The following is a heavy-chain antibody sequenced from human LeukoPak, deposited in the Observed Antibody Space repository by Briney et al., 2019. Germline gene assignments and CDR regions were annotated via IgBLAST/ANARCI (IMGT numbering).Heavy chain of an antibody. Sequence: KTGGSLRPSCATSGFTFRSYSMNWVRQAPGKGLEWVSSISSSGSYIYYADSVRGRFTISRDNAKNSLYLQMNSLRAEDTALYYCARDRSTNSYAEYFFDYWGQGTLVTVSS. D-gene: IGHD3-16*01. CDR3: ARDRSTNSYAEYFFDY. V-gene: IGHV3-21*01. CDR2: ISSSGSYI. CDR1: GFTFRSYS. J-gene: IGHJ4*02.